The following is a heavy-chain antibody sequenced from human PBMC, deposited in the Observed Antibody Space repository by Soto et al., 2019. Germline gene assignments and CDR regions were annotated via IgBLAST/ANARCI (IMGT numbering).Heavy chain of an antibody. V-gene: IGHV3-9*01. J-gene: IGHJ4*02. D-gene: IGHD6-19*01. CDR2: ISWESGII. CDR1: GFTFENYA. CDR3: AKDNTGWSGSPIDY. Sequence: GGSLRLSCAASGFTFENYAMHWVRQVPGKGLEWVSGISWESGIIGYADLVKGRFTISRDNAKNFLYLQMDSLRAEDTALYYCAKDNTGWSGSPIDYWGQGTLVTVSS.